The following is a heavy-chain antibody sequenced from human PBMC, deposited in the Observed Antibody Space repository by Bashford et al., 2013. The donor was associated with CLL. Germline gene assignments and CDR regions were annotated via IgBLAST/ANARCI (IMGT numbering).Heavy chain of an antibody. CDR3: ARRLSLGKYWYLDL. D-gene: IGHD7-27*01. Sequence: SETLSLTCAVYDGSFSGYYSELDPPAPRKGLEWIGEIFDSGSTNNNPSLKSRVTISVDTSKKQFSLKLSSVTAADTAIYYCARRLSLGKYWYLDLWGRGTLVTVSS. CDR1: DGSFSGYY. CDR2: IFDSGST. J-gene: IGHJ2*01. V-gene: IGHV4-34*12.